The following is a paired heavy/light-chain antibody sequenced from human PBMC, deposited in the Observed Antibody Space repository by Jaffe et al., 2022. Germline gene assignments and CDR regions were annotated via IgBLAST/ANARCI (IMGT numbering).Light chain of an antibody. CDR3: QQRSNCPWT. CDR1: QSVSSY. V-gene: IGKV3-11*01. CDR2: DAS. J-gene: IGKJ1*01. Sequence: EIVLTQSPATLSLSPGERATLSCRASQSVSSYLAWYQQKPGQAPRLLIYDASNRATGIPARFSGSGSGTDFTLTISSLEPEDFAVYYCQQRSNCPWTFGQGTKVEIK.
Heavy chain of an antibody. J-gene: IGHJ4*02. Sequence: QVQLVESGGGVVQPGGSLRLSCAASGFTFSSYGMHWVRQAPGKGLEWVAFIRYDGSNKYYADSVKGRFTISRDNSKNTLYLQMNSLRAEDTAVYYCAKLGRGGCGYSSSWYDALDYWGQGTLVTVSS. V-gene: IGHV3-30*02. CDR1: GFTFSSYG. CDR3: AKLGRGGCGYSSSWYDALDY. D-gene: IGHD6-13*01. CDR2: IRYDGSNK.